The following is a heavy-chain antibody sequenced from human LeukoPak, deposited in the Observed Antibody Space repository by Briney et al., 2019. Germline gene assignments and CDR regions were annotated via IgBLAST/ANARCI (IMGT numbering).Heavy chain of an antibody. CDR2: IIPILGIA. V-gene: IGHV1-69*04. Sequence: GASVKVSCKASGGTFSSYAISWVRQAPGQGLEWMGRIIPILGIANYAQKFQGRVTITTDESTSTAYMELSSLRSEDTAVYYCAREGSTSSYFDYWGQGTLVTVSS. CDR3: AREGSTSSYFDY. J-gene: IGHJ4*02. CDR1: GGTFSSYA. D-gene: IGHD2-2*01.